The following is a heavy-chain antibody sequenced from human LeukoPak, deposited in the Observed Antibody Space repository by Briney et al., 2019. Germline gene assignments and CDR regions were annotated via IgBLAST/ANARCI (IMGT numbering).Heavy chain of an antibody. V-gene: IGHV4-61*02. J-gene: IGHJ4*02. Sequence: NPSQTLSLTCTVSGGSISSGSYYWSWIRQPAGKGLEWIGRIYTSGSTNYNPSLKSRVTISVDTSKNQFSLKLSSVTAADTAVYYCARDQGYSYVDYWGQGTLVTVSS. CDR3: ARDQGYSYVDY. CDR2: IYTSGST. D-gene: IGHD5-18*01. CDR1: GGSISSGSYY.